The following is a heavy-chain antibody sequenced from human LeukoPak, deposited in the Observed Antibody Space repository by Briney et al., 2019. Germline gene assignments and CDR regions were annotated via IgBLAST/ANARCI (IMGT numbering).Heavy chain of an antibody. J-gene: IGHJ4*02. CDR2: IKQDGSEK. CDR3: ARAAGSYYSFPDY. CDR1: GFTFSSYA. Sequence: GGSLRLSCAASGFTFSSYAMSWVRQAPGEGLEWVANIKQDGSEKYYVDSVEGRFTISRDNAKNSLFLQMNSLRAEDTAVYYCARAAGSYYSFPDYWGRGTLVTVSS. V-gene: IGHV3-7*01. D-gene: IGHD1-26*01.